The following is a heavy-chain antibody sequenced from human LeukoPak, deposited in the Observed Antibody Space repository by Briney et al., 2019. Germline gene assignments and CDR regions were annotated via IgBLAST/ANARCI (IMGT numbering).Heavy chain of an antibody. Sequence: SVKVSCKASGGTFSSYAISWVRQAPGQGLEWMGGIIPIFGTANYAQKFQGRVTITADESTSTAYMELSRLRSDDTAVYYCARSFGIVGALRGFDPWGQGTLVTVSS. CDR3: ARSFGIVGALRGFDP. V-gene: IGHV1-69*13. D-gene: IGHD1-26*01. CDR2: IIPIFGTA. J-gene: IGHJ5*02. CDR1: GGTFSSYA.